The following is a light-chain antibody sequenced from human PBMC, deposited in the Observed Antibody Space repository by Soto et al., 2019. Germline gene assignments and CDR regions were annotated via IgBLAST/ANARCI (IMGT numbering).Light chain of an antibody. CDR2: EVS. CDR1: SSDVGGYNY. J-gene: IGLJ1*01. Sequence: LTQPASVSGSPGQSITISCTGTSSDVGGYNYVSWYQQHPGKAPKLMIYEVSNRPSGVSNRFSGSKSGNTASLTISGLQAEDEADYYCSSYTSSSTLDVSGTGTKVTVL. V-gene: IGLV2-14*01. CDR3: SSYTSSSTLDV.